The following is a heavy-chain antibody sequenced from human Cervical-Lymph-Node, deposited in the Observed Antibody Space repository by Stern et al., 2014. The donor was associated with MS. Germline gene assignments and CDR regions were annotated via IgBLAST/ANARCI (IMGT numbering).Heavy chain of an antibody. J-gene: IGHJ4*02. Sequence: QVQLVQSGAEVKKPGASVKISCKAPGHTLTTYDIHWVRQVPGQRLEWMGWINAGNGSTSYSQKFQGRVTFTRDTSASTAYMDLSSLKSEDTAVYYCARSGGSSWHPTYYLHYWGQGTLVTVSS. CDR3: ARSGGSSWHPTYYLHY. CDR1: GHTLTTYD. V-gene: IGHV1-3*01. D-gene: IGHD6-13*01. CDR2: INAGNGST.